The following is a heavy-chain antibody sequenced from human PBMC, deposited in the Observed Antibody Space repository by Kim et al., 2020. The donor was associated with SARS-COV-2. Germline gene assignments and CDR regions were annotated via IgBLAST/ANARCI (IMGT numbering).Heavy chain of an antibody. V-gene: IGHV4-59*01. D-gene: IGHD1-26*01. CDR3: ARVVGATDTYYFDY. J-gene: IGHJ4*02. Sequence: NPTLKSRVTISVDTSKNQFSLKLSSVTAADTAVYYCARVVGATDTYYFDYWGQGTLVTVSS.